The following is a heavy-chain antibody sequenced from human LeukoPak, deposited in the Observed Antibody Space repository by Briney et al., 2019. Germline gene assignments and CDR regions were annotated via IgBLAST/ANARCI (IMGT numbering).Heavy chain of an antibody. J-gene: IGHJ5*02. CDR2: INHSGST. Sequence: PSETLSLTCAVYGGSFSGYYWSWIRQPPGKGLEWIGEINHSGSTNYNPSLKSRVTISVDTSKNQFSLKLSSVTAADTAAYYCARARGRSQGFDPWGQGTLVTVSS. CDR3: ARARGRSQGFDP. V-gene: IGHV4-34*01. CDR1: GGSFSGYY. D-gene: IGHD3-10*01.